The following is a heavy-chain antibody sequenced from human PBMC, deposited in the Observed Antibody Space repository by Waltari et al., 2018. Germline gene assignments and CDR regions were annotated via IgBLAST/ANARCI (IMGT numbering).Heavy chain of an antibody. CDR2: IIPKIGES. CDR3: ATDTSPPY. J-gene: IGHJ4*02. V-gene: IGHV1-69*01. D-gene: IGHD2-2*01. CDR1: GGTFGRFA. Sequence: QVQLVQSGAEVKKPGSSVKVSCKASGGTFGRFAISWVRQAAGEGLEWMGGIIPKIGESNYAQKCQGRVTITADDATRIAYMEVSSLSFEDTAVYFCATDTSPPYWGQGTLVIVSS.